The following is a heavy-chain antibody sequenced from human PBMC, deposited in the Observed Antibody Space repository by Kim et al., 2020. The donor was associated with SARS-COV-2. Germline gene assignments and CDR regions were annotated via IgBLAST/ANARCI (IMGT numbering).Heavy chain of an antibody. CDR2: INPNSGGT. J-gene: IGHJ4*02. CDR1: GYTFTGYY. V-gene: IGHV1-2*02. D-gene: IGHD3-22*01. CDR3: ARDPLEYYYDSSGYYPY. Sequence: ASVKVSCKASGYTFTGYYMHWVRQAPGQGLEWMGWINPNSGGTNYARKFQGRVTMTRDTSISTAYMELSRLRSDDTAVYYCARDPLEYYYDSSGYYPYWGQGTLVTVSS.